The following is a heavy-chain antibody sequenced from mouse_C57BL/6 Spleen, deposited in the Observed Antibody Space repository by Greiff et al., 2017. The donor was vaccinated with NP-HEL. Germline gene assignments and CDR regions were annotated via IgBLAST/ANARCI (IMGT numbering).Heavy chain of an antibody. J-gene: IGHJ2*01. CDR3: ASPDYGSSGNYRGFDY. V-gene: IGHV1-82*01. D-gene: IGHD1-1*01. CDR1: GYAFSSSW. Sequence: VQRVESGPELVKPGASVKISCKASGYAFSSSWMNWVKQRPGKGLEWIGRIYPGDGDTNYNGKFKGKATLTADKSSSTAYMQLSSLTSEDSAVYFCASPDYGSSGNYRGFDYWGQGTTLTVSS. CDR2: IYPGDGDT.